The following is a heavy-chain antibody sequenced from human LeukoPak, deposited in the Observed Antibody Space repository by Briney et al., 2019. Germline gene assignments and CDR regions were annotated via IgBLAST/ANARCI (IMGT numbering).Heavy chain of an antibody. Sequence: SETLSLTCTVPGGSISSYYWSWIREPPGRGLEWIGYIYYSGSTNYNASLKSRVTISVDTSKNQFSLKLSSVTAADTAVYYCARVDYGGHFDYWGQGTLVTVSS. CDR3: ARVDYGGHFDY. CDR1: GGSISSYY. J-gene: IGHJ4*02. V-gene: IGHV4-59*01. D-gene: IGHD4-23*01. CDR2: IYYSGST.